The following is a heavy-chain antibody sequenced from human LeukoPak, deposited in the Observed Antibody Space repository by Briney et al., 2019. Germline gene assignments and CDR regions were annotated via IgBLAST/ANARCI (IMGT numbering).Heavy chain of an antibody. D-gene: IGHD5-18*01. CDR2: IYYSGST. J-gene: IGHJ4*02. CDR1: GGSISSYY. Sequence: SETLSLTCTVSGGSISSYYWSWIRQPPGKGLEWIGYIYYSGSTNYNPSLKSRVTISVDTSKNQFSLKLSSVTAADTAVYYCARAVIQLWFDYWGQGTLVTVSS. V-gene: IGHV4-59*08. CDR3: ARAVIQLWFDY.